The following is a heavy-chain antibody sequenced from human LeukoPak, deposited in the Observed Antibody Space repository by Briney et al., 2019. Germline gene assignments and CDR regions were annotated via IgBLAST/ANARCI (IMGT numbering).Heavy chain of an antibody. J-gene: IGHJ1*01. CDR2: IKTDGSEK. Sequence: GGSLRLSFEGSGFTFSNYWMGWVRQAPGKGLQWVANIKTDGSEKYYVDSVKGRFTISRDNAKNSLYLQMNSLRAEDTAVYYCATYSSLNRREFQYWGQGTLLTVSS. D-gene: IGHD3-22*01. CDR3: ATYSSLNRREFQY. CDR1: GFTFSNYW. V-gene: IGHV3-7*01.